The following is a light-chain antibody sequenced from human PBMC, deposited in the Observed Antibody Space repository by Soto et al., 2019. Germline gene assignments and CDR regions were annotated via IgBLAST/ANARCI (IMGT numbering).Light chain of an antibody. Sequence: DIQMTQSPSTLSASGGERVTITCRASQSINSWLAWYQQKPGKAPKLLLYKASSLESGVPSRFSGSGSGTESTLTISSRQPDDSANYFFQQYGSYSGTFGQGTKVE. CDR1: QSINSW. CDR3: QQYGSYSGT. V-gene: IGKV1-5*03. CDR2: KAS. J-gene: IGKJ1*01.